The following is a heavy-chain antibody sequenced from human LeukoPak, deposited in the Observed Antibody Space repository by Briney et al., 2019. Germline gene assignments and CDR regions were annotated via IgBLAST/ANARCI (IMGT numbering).Heavy chain of an antibody. Sequence: PGGSLRLSCAASGFTFSSYSMNWVRQAPGKGLEWVSSISSSSSYIYYADSVKGRFTISRDNAKNSLYLQMNSLRAEDTAGYYCARGGLTGYYFDYWGQGTLVTVSS. D-gene: IGHD3-9*01. CDR2: ISSSSSYI. V-gene: IGHV3-21*01. J-gene: IGHJ4*02. CDR1: GFTFSSYS. CDR3: ARGGLTGYYFDY.